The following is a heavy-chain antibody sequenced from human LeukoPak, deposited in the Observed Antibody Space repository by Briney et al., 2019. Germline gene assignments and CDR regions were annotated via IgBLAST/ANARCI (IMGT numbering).Heavy chain of an antibody. J-gene: IGHJ6*02. CDR1: GYTFTSYG. CDR3: ARVGGYNFYYYYGMDV. V-gene: IGHV1-18*01. CDR2: ISAYNGNT. Sequence: ASVKVSCKASGYTFTSYGISWVRQAPGQGLEWMGWISAYNGNTNYAQKLQGRVTMTTDTSTSTAYMELRSLRSDDTAVYYGARVGGYNFYYYYGMDVWGQGTTVTVSS. D-gene: IGHD5-12*01.